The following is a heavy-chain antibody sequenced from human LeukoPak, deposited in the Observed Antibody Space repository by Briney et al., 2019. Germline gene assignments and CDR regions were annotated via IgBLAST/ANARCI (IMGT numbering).Heavy chain of an antibody. V-gene: IGHV5-51*01. J-gene: IGHJ4*02. Sequence: GGSLRLSCAASGLTFSNYAMTWVRQAPGKGLEWMGIIYPGDSDTRYSPSFQGQVTISADKSISTAYLQWSSLKASDTAMYYCARPMYSSSSGFDYWGQGTLVTVSS. D-gene: IGHD6-6*01. CDR2: IYPGDSDT. CDR3: ARPMYSSSSGFDY. CDR1: GLTFSNYA.